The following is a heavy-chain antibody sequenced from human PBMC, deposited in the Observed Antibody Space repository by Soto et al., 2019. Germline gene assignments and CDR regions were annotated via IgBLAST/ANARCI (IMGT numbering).Heavy chain of an antibody. CDR2: ISSSSSYI. D-gene: IGHD2-15*01. V-gene: IGHV3-21*01. CDR1: GFTFSSYS. J-gene: IGHJ6*02. CDR3: ARQKVVAAGPRGVGYYYYGMDV. Sequence: GGSLRLSCAASGFTFSSYSMNWVRQDPGKGLEWVSSISSSSSYIYYADSVKGRFTISRDNAKNSLYLQMNSLRAEDTAVYYCARQKVVAAGPRGVGYYYYGMDVWGQGTTVTVSS.